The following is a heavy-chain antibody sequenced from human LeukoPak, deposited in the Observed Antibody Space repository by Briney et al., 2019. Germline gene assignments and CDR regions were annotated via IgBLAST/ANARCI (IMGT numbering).Heavy chain of an antibody. CDR1: GYTSTSYD. D-gene: IGHD3-22*01. V-gene: IGHV1-8*03. Sequence: GASVKVSCKASGYTSTSYDINWVRQATGQGLEWMGWMNPNSGNTGYAQKFQGRVTITRNTSISTAYMELSSLRSEDTAVYYCARDSTDYDSSGYYLLDYWGQGTLVTVSS. J-gene: IGHJ4*02. CDR3: ARDSTDYDSSGYYLLDY. CDR2: MNPNSGNT.